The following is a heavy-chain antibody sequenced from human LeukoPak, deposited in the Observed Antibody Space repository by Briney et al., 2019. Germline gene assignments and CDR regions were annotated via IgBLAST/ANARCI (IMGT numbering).Heavy chain of an antibody. CDR2: PRYNGNST. CDR1: GFTFRRHN. CDR3: VSDRETQEQI. Sequence: PGGSPRLSCSGPGFTFRRHNIHSVRQAPGKGLEYVSAPRYNGNSTYYVDSLKGRFTISRDISKYTLDLQMSSLRRDDTAVYYCVSDRETQEQIWRPETLVTDSS. D-gene: IGHD1-26*01. J-gene: IGHJ3*02. V-gene: IGHV3-64D*09.